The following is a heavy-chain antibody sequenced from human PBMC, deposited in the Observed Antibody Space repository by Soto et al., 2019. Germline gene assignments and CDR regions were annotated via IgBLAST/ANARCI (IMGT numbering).Heavy chain of an antibody. D-gene: IGHD3-3*01. CDR1: GGSFKSGSYS. J-gene: IGHJ4*01. CDR3: ARDFAYF. V-gene: IGHV4-61*01. Sequence: QVQLQESGPGLVKPSETLSLTCTVSGGSFKSGSYSWSWIRQPPGKGLEWIGYVYHTRRTSYNPSLKSRVSISMYTSKNQFSLNLDSVTXXXXXVYFCARDFAYF. CDR2: VYHTRRT.